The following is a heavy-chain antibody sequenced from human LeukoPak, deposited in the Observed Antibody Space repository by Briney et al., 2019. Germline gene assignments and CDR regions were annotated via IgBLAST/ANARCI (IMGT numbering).Heavy chain of an antibody. V-gene: IGHV4-4*07. CDR1: GGSISSYY. CDR2: IYTSGST. J-gene: IGHJ4*02. Sequence: SETLSLTCTVSGGSISSYYWSWIRQPAGKGLEWIGRIYTSGSTNYNPSLKSRVTMSVDTSKNQFSLKLSSVTAADTAVYYCARVSYCGGDCYPYYFDYWGQGTPVTVSS. D-gene: IGHD2-21*02. CDR3: ARVSYCGGDCYPYYFDY.